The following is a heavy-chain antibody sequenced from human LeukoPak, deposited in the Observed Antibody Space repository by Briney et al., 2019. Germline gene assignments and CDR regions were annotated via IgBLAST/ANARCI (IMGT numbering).Heavy chain of an antibody. Sequence: PSETLSLTCTVSGGSISSGDYYWSWIRQPPGKGLEWIGYIYYSGSTYYNPSLKSRVTISVYTSKNQFSLKLSSVTAADTAVYYCAREGIAAAADYWGQGTLVTVSS. CDR2: IYYSGST. CDR3: AREGIAAAADY. D-gene: IGHD6-13*01. V-gene: IGHV4-30-4*01. J-gene: IGHJ4*02. CDR1: GGSISSGDYY.